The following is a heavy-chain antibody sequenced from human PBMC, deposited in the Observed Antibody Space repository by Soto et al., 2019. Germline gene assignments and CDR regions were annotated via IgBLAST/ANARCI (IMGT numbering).Heavy chain of an antibody. CDR1: GFTFSTYG. CDR2: ISYDGSDK. Sequence: QVQLVESGGGVVQPGRSLRLSCAASGFTFSTYGVHWVRQAPGKGLEWVAVISYDGSDKYYAESVKGRFTISRDNSKNRVYLDLNSRSVEDTAVYFVAKGLFLLGEFLSFFDSWCQGTLVTVSS. CDR3: AKGLFLLGEFLSFFDS. J-gene: IGHJ4*02. D-gene: IGHD3-10*01. V-gene: IGHV3-30*18.